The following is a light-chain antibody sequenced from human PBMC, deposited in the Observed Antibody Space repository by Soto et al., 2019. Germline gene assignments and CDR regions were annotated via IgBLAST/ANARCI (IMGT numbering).Light chain of an antibody. CDR3: QQSYPTPVYT. Sequence: DIQMTHSPSTLSASVGDRVAITWRAGQTINRWLAWYQQKPGKDPKLLIYDASNLQSGVPSKFCGSGSGREYTITTSSLQHDDYATYFCQQSYPTPVYTFGQGTKVDIK. CDR2: DAS. J-gene: IGKJ2*01. CDR1: QTINRW. V-gene: IGKV1-5*01.